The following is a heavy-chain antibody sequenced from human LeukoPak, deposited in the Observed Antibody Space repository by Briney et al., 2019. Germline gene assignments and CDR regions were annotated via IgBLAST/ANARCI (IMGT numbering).Heavy chain of an antibody. J-gene: IGHJ4*02. CDR1: GFTVSNYY. CDR2: IYSGGDT. V-gene: IGHV3-66*01. CDR3: TRDPDG. Sequence: GGSLRLSCAASGFTVSNYYMSWVRQAPGKGLEWVSVIYSGGDTFHADSVKGRFTLSRDNSKNILYLQMNSLRAEDTAVYYCTRDPDGWGQGTLVTVSS.